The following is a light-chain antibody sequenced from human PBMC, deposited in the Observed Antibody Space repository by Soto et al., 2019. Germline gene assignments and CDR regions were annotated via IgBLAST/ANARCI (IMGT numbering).Light chain of an antibody. CDR2: DAS. CDR3: QQYDNLPS. CDR1: PDISNY. J-gene: IGKJ4*01. V-gene: IGKV1-33*01. Sequence: DIQMTQSPSSLSASVGDRVTITCQASPDISNYLNWYQQKPGKAPKLLIYDASNLETGVPSRFSGSGSGTDFTFTISSLQPEDIATYYCQQYDNLPSFGGGTKVEI.